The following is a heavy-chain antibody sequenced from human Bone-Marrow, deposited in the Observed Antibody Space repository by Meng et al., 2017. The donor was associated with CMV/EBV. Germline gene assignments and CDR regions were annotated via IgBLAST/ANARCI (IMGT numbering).Heavy chain of an antibody. J-gene: IGHJ4*02. CDR3: AKESLEWSLPNPLDY. CDR2: IWYDGSNK. CDR1: GFTFSSYG. D-gene: IGHD3-3*01. V-gene: IGHV3-30*02. Sequence: GESLKISCAASGFTFSSYGMHWVRQAPGKGLEWVAVIWYDGSNKYYADSVKGRFTISRDNFKNTLYLQMNSLRAEDTAVYYCAKESLEWSLPNPLDYWGQGVLVTVSS.